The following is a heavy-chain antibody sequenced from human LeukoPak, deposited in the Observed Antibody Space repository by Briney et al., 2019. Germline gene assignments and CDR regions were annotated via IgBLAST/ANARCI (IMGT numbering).Heavy chain of an antibody. J-gene: IGHJ4*02. Sequence: GASVEVSCKASGYTFTAYYIHWVRQAPGQGLEWLGWINPNSGDTNYAQKFQGRVTMTRDTSITTAYMELSRLKSDDTAVYYCARGLMSAVGVGYFDYWGQGTLVTVSS. V-gene: IGHV1-2*02. CDR2: INPNSGDT. CDR1: GYTFTAYY. CDR3: ARGLMSAVGVGYFDY. D-gene: IGHD1-26*01.